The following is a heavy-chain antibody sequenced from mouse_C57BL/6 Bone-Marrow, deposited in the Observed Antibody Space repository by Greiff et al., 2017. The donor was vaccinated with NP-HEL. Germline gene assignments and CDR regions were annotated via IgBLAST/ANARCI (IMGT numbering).Heavy chain of an antibody. J-gene: IGHJ3*01. CDR3: ARPPYDYEKDWFAY. CDR1: GFTFSSYG. D-gene: IGHD2-4*01. V-gene: IGHV5-6*01. Sequence: EVMLVESGGDLVKPGGSLKLSCAASGFTFSSYGMSWVRQTPDKRLEWVATISSGGSYTYYPDSVKGRFPISRDNAKNTLYLQMSGLKSEDTAMYYCARPPYDYEKDWFAYWGQGTLVTVSA. CDR2: ISSGGSYT.